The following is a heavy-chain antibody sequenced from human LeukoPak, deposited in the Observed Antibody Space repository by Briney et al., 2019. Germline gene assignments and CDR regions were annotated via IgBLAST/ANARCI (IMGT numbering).Heavy chain of an antibody. Sequence: ASVKVSCKASGYTFTGYYMHWVRQAPGPGLEWMGWINPNSGGTNYAQKFQGRVTMTRDTSISTAYMELSRLRSDDTAVYYCARGRSGSYRELAYWGQGTLVTVSS. D-gene: IGHD1-26*01. CDR3: ARGRSGSYRELAY. CDR2: INPNSGGT. J-gene: IGHJ4*02. CDR1: GYTFTGYY. V-gene: IGHV1-2*02.